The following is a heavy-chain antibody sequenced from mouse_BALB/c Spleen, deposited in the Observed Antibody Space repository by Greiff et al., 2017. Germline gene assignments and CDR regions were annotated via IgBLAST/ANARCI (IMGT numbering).Heavy chain of an antibody. J-gene: IGHJ4*01. V-gene: IGHV5-6-3*01. D-gene: IGHD2-4*01. CDR1: GFTFSSYG. CDR2: INSNGGST. CDR3: ARDGTMRAMDY. Sequence: EVNVVESGGGLVQPGGSLKLSCAASGFTFSSYGMSWVRQTPDKRLELVATINSNGGSTYYPDSVKGRFTISRDNAKNTLYLQMSSLKSEDTAMYYCARDGTMRAMDYWGQGTSVTVSS.